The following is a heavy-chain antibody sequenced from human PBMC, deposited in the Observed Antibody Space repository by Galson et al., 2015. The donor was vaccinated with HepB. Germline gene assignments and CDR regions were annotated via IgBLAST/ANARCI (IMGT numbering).Heavy chain of an antibody. D-gene: IGHD1-7*01. CDR1: GDSVSNNSAA. CDR3: TRAFPGNYRFDY. J-gene: IGHJ4*02. V-gene: IGHV6-1*01. Sequence: CAISGDSVSNNSAAWNWIRQSPSRGLEWLGRTYYRSKWYNDYAVSVKSRITINPDTSKNQFSLQLNSVTPEDTAVYYCTRAFPGNYRFDYWGQGTLVTVSS. CDR2: TYYRSKWYN.